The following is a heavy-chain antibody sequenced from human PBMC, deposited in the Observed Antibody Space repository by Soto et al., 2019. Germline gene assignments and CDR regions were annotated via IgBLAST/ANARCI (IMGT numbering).Heavy chain of an antibody. CDR2: INYSGTT. V-gene: IGHV4-28*03. CDR1: GYSISSSNW. J-gene: IGHJ4*02. D-gene: IGHD6-13*01. CDR3: ARGNIAAALVY. Sequence: SETLSLTCAVSGYSISSSNWWGWIRQPPGKGLEWIGDINYSGTTYYNPSLKSRVTISVDTSKNQFSLNLGSVTAVDTAVYYCARGNIAAALVYWGQGTLVTVSS.